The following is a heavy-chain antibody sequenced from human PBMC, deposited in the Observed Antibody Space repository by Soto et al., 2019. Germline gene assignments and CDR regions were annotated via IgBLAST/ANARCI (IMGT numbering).Heavy chain of an antibody. V-gene: IGHV4-30-4*01. CDR1: AGSISSGDYY. J-gene: IGHJ4*02. CDR2: SYYSGST. D-gene: IGHD1-26*01. CDR3: ARERVGATIPFDY. Sequence: SETLSLTCTVSAGSISSGDYYWSWIRQPPGKGLEWNGYSYYSGSTYYNPSLKSRVTISVDTSKNQFSLKLSSVTAADTAVYYCARERVGATIPFDYWGQGTLVTVSS.